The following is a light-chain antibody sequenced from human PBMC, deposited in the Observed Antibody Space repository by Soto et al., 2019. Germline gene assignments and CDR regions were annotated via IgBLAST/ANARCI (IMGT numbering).Light chain of an antibody. J-gene: IGKJ1*01. CDR2: GAS. Sequence: EIVMTQSPTTLSVSPGERATLSCRASQSVGSNLAWYQQKPGQAPRLLIYGASTRATGIPARFSGSGSGTEFTLTIISLQSEDFAIYFCQPYNNWPPDRTFGQGTKVEIK. CDR1: QSVGSN. CDR3: QPYNNWPPDRT. V-gene: IGKV3-15*01.